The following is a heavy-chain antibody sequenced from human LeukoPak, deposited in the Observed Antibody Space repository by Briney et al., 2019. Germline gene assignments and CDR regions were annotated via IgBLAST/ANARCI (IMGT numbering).Heavy chain of an antibody. CDR2: IKRKSDGGTT. CDR3: TTSGGGWEYFDF. J-gene: IGHJ4*02. V-gene: IGHV3-15*01. CDR1: GFTFSNAW. Sequence: PGGSLRLSCAASGFTFSNAWTTWVRQVPGKGLEWVGRIKRKSDGGTTDYAAPVKGRFTISRDDSKNMLYLQMNNLKTEDTSVYYCTTSGGGWEYFDFWGQGTLVTVSS. D-gene: IGHD6-19*01.